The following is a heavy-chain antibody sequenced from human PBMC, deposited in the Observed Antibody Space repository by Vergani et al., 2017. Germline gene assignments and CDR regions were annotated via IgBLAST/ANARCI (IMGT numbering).Heavy chain of an antibody. V-gene: IGHV3-15*01. D-gene: IGHD3-10*01. Sequence: EVQLVESGGGLVKPGGSLRLSCAASGFTFSNAWMSWVRQAPGXGLEWVGRIKSKTDGGTTDYAAPGKGRFTIARDDSKNTLYLQMNSLKTEDTALYYCARDIVDLGESNENWFDPWGQGTLVTVSS. J-gene: IGHJ5*02. CDR2: IKSKTDGGTT. CDR1: GFTFSNAW. CDR3: ARDIVDLGESNENWFDP.